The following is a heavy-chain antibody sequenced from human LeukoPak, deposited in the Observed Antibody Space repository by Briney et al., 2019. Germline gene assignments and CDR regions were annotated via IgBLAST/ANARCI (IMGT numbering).Heavy chain of an antibody. V-gene: IGHV4-59*01. CDR1: GASFSNDY. CDR3: ARASEGIGNFDT. D-gene: IGHD1-26*01. CDR2: IYHNGRT. Sequence: PSETLSLTCTVSGASFSNDYWSWVRQAPGKGLEWIGYIYHNGRTNYNPSLKSRITMSIDTSQKQFSLKLISVTAADTAVYYCARASEGIGNFDTWGRGSLVTVSS. J-gene: IGHJ4*02.